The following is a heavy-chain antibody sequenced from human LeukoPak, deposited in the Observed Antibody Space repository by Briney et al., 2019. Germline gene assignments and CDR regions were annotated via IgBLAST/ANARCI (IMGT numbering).Heavy chain of an antibody. V-gene: IGHV3-21*05. CDR3: ARLGWATAPLDY. CDR2: ISSSSSYT. D-gene: IGHD5-12*01. Sequence: PGGSLRLSCAASGFTFSSYGMHWVHQAPGKGLEWVSYISSSSSYTNYADSVKGRFTISRDNAKNSLYLQMNSLRAEDTAVYYCARLGWATAPLDYWGQGTLVTVSS. CDR1: GFTFSSYG. J-gene: IGHJ4*02.